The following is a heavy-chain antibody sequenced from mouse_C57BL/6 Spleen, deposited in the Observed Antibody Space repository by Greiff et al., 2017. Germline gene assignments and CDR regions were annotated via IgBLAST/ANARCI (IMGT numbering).Heavy chain of an antibody. CDR1: GYSITSGYY. D-gene: IGHD1-1*01. CDR2: ISYDGSN. CDR3: AIITTVVGPRFAY. V-gene: IGHV3-6*01. J-gene: IGHJ3*01. Sequence: VQLKESGPGLVKPSQSLSLTCSVTGYSITSGYYWNWIRQFPGNKLEWMGYISYDGSNNYNPSLKNRISITRDTSKNQFFLKLNSVTTEDTATYYCAIITTVVGPRFAYWGQGTLVTVSA.